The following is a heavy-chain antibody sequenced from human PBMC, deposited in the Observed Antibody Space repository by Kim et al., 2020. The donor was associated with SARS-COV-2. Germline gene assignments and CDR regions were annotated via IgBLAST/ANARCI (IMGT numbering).Heavy chain of an antibody. CDR1: GYTFTGYY. CDR3: ASISDTAMDVNDY. D-gene: IGHD5-18*01. Sequence: ASVKVSCKASGYTFTGYYMHWVRQAPGQGLEWMGRINPNSGGTNYAQKFQGRVTMTRDTSISTAYMELSRLRSDDTAVYYCASISDTAMDVNDYWGQGTLVTVSS. CDR2: INPNSGGT. V-gene: IGHV1-2*06. J-gene: IGHJ4*02.